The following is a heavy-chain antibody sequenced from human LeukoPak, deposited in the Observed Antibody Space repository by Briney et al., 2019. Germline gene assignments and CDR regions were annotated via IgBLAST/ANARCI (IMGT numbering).Heavy chain of an antibody. CDR3: AKAKYSSSWYVDY. V-gene: IGHV3-30*18. CDR2: ILSDGSNK. J-gene: IGHJ4*02. Sequence: GRSLRLSCAASGFTFSSYGMHWVRQAPGKGLEWVAVILSDGSNKYYADSVKGRFTISRDNSKNTLYLQMNSLRAEDTAVYYCAKAKYSSSWYVDYWGQGTLVTVSS. D-gene: IGHD6-13*01. CDR1: GFTFSSYG.